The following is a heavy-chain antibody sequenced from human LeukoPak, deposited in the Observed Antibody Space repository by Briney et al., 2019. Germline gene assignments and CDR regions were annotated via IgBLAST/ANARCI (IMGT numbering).Heavy chain of an antibody. CDR3: AKEMRGAFDI. Sequence: GGSLRLSCAASGFTFSSCAMSWVRQAPGKGLEWVSAISGSGGSTYYADSVKGRFTIPRDNSKNTLYLQMNGLRAEDTAVYYCAKEMRGAFDIWGQGTMVTVSS. V-gene: IGHV3-23*01. CDR2: ISGSGGST. J-gene: IGHJ3*02. CDR1: GFTFSSCA.